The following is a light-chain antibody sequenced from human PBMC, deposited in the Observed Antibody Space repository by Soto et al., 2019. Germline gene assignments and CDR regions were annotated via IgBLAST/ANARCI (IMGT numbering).Light chain of an antibody. CDR3: QQYYRTPYT. J-gene: IGKJ2*01. Sequence: DIVMTQSPDSLAVSLGERATINCKSSQSVLYSSNNKNYLAWYKQKPGQPPKLLIYWASTRESGVPDRFSGRGSGADFTLTISSLQDEDVAVYDCQQYYRTPYTFGQGTKLESK. V-gene: IGKV4-1*01. CDR1: QSVLYSSNNKNY. CDR2: WAS.